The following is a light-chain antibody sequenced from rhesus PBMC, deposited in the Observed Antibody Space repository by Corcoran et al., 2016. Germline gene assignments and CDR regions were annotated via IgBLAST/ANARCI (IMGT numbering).Light chain of an antibody. CDR2: EVS. Sequence: DIVMTQTPLSLPVTPGEPASISCRPSQSLLVSEDGKTYLDWYLQKPGQSPQLLIYEVSNRASGVPDRVSGSGSDTDFTLKISRVEAEDVGVYYCMQALEFPLTFGGGTKVEIK. CDR1: QSLLVSEDGKTY. CDR3: MQALEFPLT. V-gene: IGKV2-104*02. J-gene: IGKJ4*01.